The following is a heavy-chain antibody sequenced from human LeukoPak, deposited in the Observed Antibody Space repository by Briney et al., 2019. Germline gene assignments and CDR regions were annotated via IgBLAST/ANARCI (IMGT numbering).Heavy chain of an antibody. V-gene: IGHV5-51*01. Sequence: RGESLKIFCKGSGYSFTNYWIGWVRQMPGKGLEWMGIIYPGDSDTRYSPSFQGQVTISADRSISTAYLQWGSLKASDTAMYYCARQKAAAGIDYWGQGTLVTVSS. CDR1: GYSFTNYW. CDR3: ARQKAAAGIDY. CDR2: IYPGDSDT. D-gene: IGHD6-13*01. J-gene: IGHJ4*02.